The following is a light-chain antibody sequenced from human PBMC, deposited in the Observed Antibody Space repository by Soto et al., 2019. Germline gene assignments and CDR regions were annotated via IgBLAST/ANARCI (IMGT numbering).Light chain of an antibody. J-gene: IGKJ2*01. CDR1: QSISSW. Sequence: DIQMTQSPSTLSASVGDRVTIICRASQSISSWLAWYQQKPGKAPKLLIHDASSLESGVPSRFSGRGYGTEFTLTISSLQPDDFATYYCQQYNSYSLYTFGQGTKLEIK. CDR3: QQYNSYSLYT. V-gene: IGKV1-5*02. CDR2: DAS.